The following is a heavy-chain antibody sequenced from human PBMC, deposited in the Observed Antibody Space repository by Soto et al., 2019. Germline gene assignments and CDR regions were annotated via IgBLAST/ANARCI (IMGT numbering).Heavy chain of an antibody. CDR2: IYPGDSDT. CDR1: GYSFISDW. D-gene: IGHD3-10*01. Sequence: PGESLKISCKGSGYSFISDWIAWVRQKPGKGLEWMGIIYPGDSDTRYSPSFQGQVTISADKSITTVYLQWSSLKASDTAMYYCARVASSRKDFYGSGSYQRYYYYGMDVCDQGTTVTVSS. J-gene: IGHJ6*02. V-gene: IGHV5-51*01. CDR3: ARVASSRKDFYGSGSYQRYYYYGMDV.